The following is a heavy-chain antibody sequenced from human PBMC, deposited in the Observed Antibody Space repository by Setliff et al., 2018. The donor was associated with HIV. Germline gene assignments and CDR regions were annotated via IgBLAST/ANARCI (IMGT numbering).Heavy chain of an antibody. J-gene: IGHJ4*02. CDR2: VDPEDGET. CDR1: GYTFTDYY. V-gene: IGHV1-69-2*01. Sequence: ASVKVSCKASGYTFTDYYIHWVQQAPGKGLEWMGRVDPEDGETTYAEKFQGRITITADTSTDTAYLELSSMRSEDSAFYYCTTPLDSSGYFGSDYFEYWGQGALVTVSS. D-gene: IGHD3-22*01. CDR3: TTPLDSSGYFGSDYFEY.